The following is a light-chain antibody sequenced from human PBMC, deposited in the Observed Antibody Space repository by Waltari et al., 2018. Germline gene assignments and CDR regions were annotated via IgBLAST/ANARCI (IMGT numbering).Light chain of an antibody. CDR2: DVS. J-gene: IGLJ2*01. V-gene: IGLV2-14*03. CDR1: NRDIGGYNF. CDR3: SSYANSNTLL. Sequence: QSALSQQPASVSGFPGESITLSCTGGNRDIGGYNFVAWHQQPPGKVPKLIMYDVSYRPSGVSSRFSGSKSGNTASLTISGLQAEDEADYYCSSYANSNTLLFGGGTKLAVL.